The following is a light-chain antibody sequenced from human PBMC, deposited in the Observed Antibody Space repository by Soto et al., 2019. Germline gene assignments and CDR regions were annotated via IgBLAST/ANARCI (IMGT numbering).Light chain of an antibody. CDR1: QSISSW. CDR2: AAS. V-gene: IGKV1-12*01. CDR3: QQGDSFPIT. Sequence: DIQMTQSPSSVSASVGDTVTITCRASQSISSWLAWYQQKPGTVPKLLIYAASSLQSGVPSRFRGSGAGTEFTLTITSLQPEDFGTYYCQQGDSFPITFGQGTRLEIK. J-gene: IGKJ5*01.